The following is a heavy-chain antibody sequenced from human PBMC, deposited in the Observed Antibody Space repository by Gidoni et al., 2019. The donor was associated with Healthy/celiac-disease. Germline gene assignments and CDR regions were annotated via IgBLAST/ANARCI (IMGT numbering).Heavy chain of an antibody. CDR2: IIPIFGTA. V-gene: IGHV1-69*01. Sequence: QVQLVQSGAEVKKPGSSVKVSCKASGGTFSSYAISWVRQAPGQGLEWMGGIIPIFGTANYAQKFQGRVTITADESTSTAYMELSSLRSEDTAVYYCARPNSYYYDSSGYYYFDYWGQGTLVTVSS. CDR1: GGTFSSYA. CDR3: ARPNSYYYDSSGYYYFDY. D-gene: IGHD3-22*01. J-gene: IGHJ4*02.